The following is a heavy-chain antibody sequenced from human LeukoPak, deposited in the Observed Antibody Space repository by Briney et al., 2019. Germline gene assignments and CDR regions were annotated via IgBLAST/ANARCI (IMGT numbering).Heavy chain of an antibody. Sequence: SETLSLTCAVSGDSISSGGYSWSWIRQPPGKGVEWIEYIYHSGSTYYNPSLKSRVTISVDTSKNQFSLKLSSVTAADTAVYYCASGAGYSSGTFNYWGQGTLVTVSS. CDR3: ASGAGYSSGTFNY. V-gene: IGHV4-30-2*01. CDR1: GDSISSGGYS. D-gene: IGHD6-19*01. CDR2: IYHSGST. J-gene: IGHJ4*02.